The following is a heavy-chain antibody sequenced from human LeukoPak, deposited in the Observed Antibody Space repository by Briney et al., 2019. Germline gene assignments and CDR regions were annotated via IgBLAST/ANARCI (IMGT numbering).Heavy chain of an antibody. D-gene: IGHD3-10*01. V-gene: IGHV4-59*01. CDR2: IYYSGST. Sequence: SETLSLTCTVSGGSISSYYWSWIRQPPGKGLEWIGYIYYSGSTNYNPSLKSRVTISVDASKNQFSLKLSSVTAADTAVYYCARATMVRGVIHGYYFDYWGQGTLVTVSS. CDR1: GGSISSYY. CDR3: ARATMVRGVIHGYYFDY. J-gene: IGHJ4*02.